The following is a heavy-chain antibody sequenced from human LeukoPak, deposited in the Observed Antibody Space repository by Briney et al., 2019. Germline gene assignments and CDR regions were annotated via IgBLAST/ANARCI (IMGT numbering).Heavy chain of an antibody. J-gene: IGHJ4*02. CDR1: GFTFSDYY. V-gene: IGHV3-11*05. CDR3: AKVRDLTVTIDY. D-gene: IGHD4-17*01. CDR2: ISSSSSYA. Sequence: PGGSLRLSCAASGFTFSDYYMSWIRQAPGKGLEWVSYISSSSSYANYADSVKGRFTISRDNSKNTLYLQMNSLRAEDTAVYYCAKVRDLTVTIDYWGQGTLVTVSS.